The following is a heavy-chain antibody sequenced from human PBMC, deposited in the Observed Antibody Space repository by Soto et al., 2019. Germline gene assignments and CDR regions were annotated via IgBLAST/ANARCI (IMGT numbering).Heavy chain of an antibody. CDR3: ARGGDV. J-gene: IGHJ6*01. Sequence: SLKFSCKATGGTFSSYAISWGRQAPGQGLEWMGGIIPIFGTANYAQKFQGRVTITADESMSTGYMELSSLRSEDTAVYYCARGGDVWGEGTTVTVSS. V-gene: IGHV1-69*13. CDR2: IIPIFGTA. CDR1: GGTFSSYA.